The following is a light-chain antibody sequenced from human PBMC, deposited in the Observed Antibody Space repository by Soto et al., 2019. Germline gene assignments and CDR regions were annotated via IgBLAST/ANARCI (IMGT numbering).Light chain of an antibody. CDR3: QQYYSFPRT. J-gene: IGKJ1*01. V-gene: IGKV1-5*01. CDR1: QSISTW. CDR2: AAS. Sequence: DIQMTQSPSTLSTSXGDRVTITXRASQSISTWLAWYQQKPGKAPELLIYAASTLQSGVPSRFSGSGSGTDFTLTISCLQSEDFATYYCQQYYSFPRTFGQGTKV.